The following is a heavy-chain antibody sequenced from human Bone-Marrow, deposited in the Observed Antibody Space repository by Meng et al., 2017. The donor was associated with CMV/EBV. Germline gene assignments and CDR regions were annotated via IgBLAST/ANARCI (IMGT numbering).Heavy chain of an antibody. CDR3: AAGRRTTILVF. CDR1: GGTFDTYA. Sequence: SVKVSCKASGGTFDTYAISWVRQAPGQGLEWMGSFIPVFAAADYAQKFQGRVTIATDESTSTAYMELSSLRSEDTAVYYCAAGRRTTILVFWGQGTLVTVSS. D-gene: IGHD4-11*01. CDR2: FIPVFAAA. J-gene: IGHJ4*02. V-gene: IGHV1-69*05.